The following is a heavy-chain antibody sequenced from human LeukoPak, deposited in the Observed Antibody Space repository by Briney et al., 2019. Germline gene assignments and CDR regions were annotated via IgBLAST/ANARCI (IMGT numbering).Heavy chain of an antibody. CDR2: ISKDESNK. V-gene: IGHV3-30*18. J-gene: IGHJ4*02. Sequence: GGSLRLSCAASGFSFSTFGLHWVRQTPGKGLEWVSHISKDESNKYYADSVKGRFTISRDTSKNTLFLQMNSLRVEDTAVYYCAKDNPVLEYWGQGTLVTVSS. CDR1: GFSFSTFG. CDR3: AKDNPVLEY.